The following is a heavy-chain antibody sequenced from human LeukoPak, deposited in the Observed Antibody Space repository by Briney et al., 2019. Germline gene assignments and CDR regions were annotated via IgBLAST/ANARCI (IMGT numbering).Heavy chain of an antibody. CDR3: ARNYDSSAIWYFDL. Sequence: SETLSLTCTVSGGSISSYYWSWIRQPPGKGLEWIGYIYYSGSTNYNPSLKSRVTISVDTSKNQFSLKLSSVTAADTAVYYCARNYDSSAIWYFDLWGRGTLVTVSS. D-gene: IGHD3-22*01. CDR2: IYYSGST. J-gene: IGHJ2*01. CDR1: GGSISSYY. V-gene: IGHV4-59*01.